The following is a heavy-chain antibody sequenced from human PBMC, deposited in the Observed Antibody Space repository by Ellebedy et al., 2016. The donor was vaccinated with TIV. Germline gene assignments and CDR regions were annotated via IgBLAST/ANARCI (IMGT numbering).Heavy chain of an antibody. Sequence: GESLKISCAASGFTFSSYAMSWVRQAPGKGLEWVSAISGSGGSTYYADSVKGRFTISRDNSKNTLYLQMNSLRAEDTAVYYCAKKSVSVVVPAANDYWGQGTLVTVSS. V-gene: IGHV3-23*01. CDR1: GFTFSSYA. CDR3: AKKSVSVVVPAANDY. CDR2: ISGSGGST. J-gene: IGHJ4*02. D-gene: IGHD2-2*01.